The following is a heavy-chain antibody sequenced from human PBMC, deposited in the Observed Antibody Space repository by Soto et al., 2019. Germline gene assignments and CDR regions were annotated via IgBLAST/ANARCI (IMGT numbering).Heavy chain of an antibody. D-gene: IGHD6-19*01. J-gene: IGHJ4*02. V-gene: IGHV3-30-3*01. CDR2: ISYDGSNK. CDR3: AREDIAVAGTIDY. Sequence: QVQLVESGGGVVQPGRSLRLSCAASGFTFSSYAMHWVRQAPGKGLEWVAVISYDGSNKYYADSVKGRFTISRDNSKNTLYLQMNSLRAEDTAVYYCAREDIAVAGTIDYWGQGTLVTVSS. CDR1: GFTFSSYA.